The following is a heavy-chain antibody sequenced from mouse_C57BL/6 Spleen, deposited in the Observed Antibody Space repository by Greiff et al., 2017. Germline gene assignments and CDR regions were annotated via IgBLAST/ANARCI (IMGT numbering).Heavy chain of an antibody. CDR1: GYAFSSSW. CDR3: ARGGYYYGSSLNYYDMDY. CDR2: ISPGDGDT. J-gene: IGHJ4*01. V-gene: IGHV1-82*01. D-gene: IGHD1-1*01. Sequence: VQLQQSGPELVKPGASVKISCKASGYAFSSSWMNWVKQRPGKGLEWIGRISPGDGDTNYNGKFKGKDTLTADKSSSTAYMQLSSLTSEDSAVYFCARGGYYYGSSLNYYDMDYWGQGTSVTVSS.